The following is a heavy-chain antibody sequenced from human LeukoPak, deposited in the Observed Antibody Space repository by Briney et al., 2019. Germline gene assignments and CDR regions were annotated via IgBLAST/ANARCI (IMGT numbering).Heavy chain of an antibody. V-gene: IGHV3-64*01. J-gene: IGHJ4*02. CDR3: ARGIVVVPAAMGYYFDY. D-gene: IGHD2-2*01. Sequence: GGSLRLSCAVAGFTFSSYSMHWIRQAPGKVLEYVSAISSIGGSTYYANSMKGGFTISRDNSKNTLYLQMGSLRAEDMAVYYCARGIVVVPAAMGYYFDYWGQGTLVTVSS. CDR2: ISSIGGST. CDR1: GFTFSSYS.